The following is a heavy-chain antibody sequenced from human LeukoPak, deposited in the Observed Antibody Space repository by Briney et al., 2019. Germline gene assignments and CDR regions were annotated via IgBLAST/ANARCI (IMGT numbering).Heavy chain of an antibody. D-gene: IGHD4-17*01. CDR2: INHSGST. J-gene: IGHJ4*02. CDR3: ARPNPYGILPSYYFDF. V-gene: IGHV4-34*01. CDR1: GGSLSDYY. Sequence: RASETLSLTCAVYGGSLSDYYWTWIRQPPGKGLQWIGEINHSGSTNCNPSLESRVTISVDTSKNQFSLKLSSVTAADTAVYYCARPNPYGILPSYYFDFCGQGTLVTVSS.